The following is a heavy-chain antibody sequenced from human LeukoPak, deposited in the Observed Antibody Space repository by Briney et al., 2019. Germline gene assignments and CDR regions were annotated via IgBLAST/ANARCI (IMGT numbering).Heavy chain of an antibody. CDR1: VGSISSYY. CDR2: IYYSGST. CDR3: ARYRDGDRDISLDY. Sequence: SETLSLTCTGSVGSISSYYWNWIRQPPGKGLEWIGYIYYSGSTNYNPSLKSRVTMSVDRSMHQFSLRLTFMTAADTALYYCARYRDGDRDISLDYWGQGSLVTVSS. D-gene: IGHD2-21*02. V-gene: IGHV4-59*08. J-gene: IGHJ4*02.